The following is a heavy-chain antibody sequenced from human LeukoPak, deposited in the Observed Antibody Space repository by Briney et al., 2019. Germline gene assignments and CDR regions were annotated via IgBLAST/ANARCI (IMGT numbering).Heavy chain of an antibody. J-gene: IGHJ4*02. CDR2: INPSGGST. Sequence: ASEKVSCKASGYTFTCYYMHWVRQAPGQGLEWMGIINPSGGSTSYAQKFQGRVTMTRDMSTSTVYMELSSLRSEDTAVYYCARGLAAGIQAANYWGQGTLVTVSS. V-gene: IGHV1-46*01. CDR1: GYTFTCYY. CDR3: ARGLAAGIQAANY. D-gene: IGHD6-13*01.